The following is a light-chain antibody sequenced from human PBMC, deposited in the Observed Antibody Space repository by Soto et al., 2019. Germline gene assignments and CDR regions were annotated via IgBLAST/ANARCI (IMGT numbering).Light chain of an antibody. J-gene: IGKJ1*01. CDR3: QQSYSTPRT. V-gene: IGKV1-39*01. CDR2: DAS. CDR1: QDISNY. Sequence: DIQMTQSPSSLSASVGDRVTITCQASQDISNYLNWYQQKPGKAPKLLIYDASTLRSEVPSRFSGSGSGTDFTLTISSLQPEDFTTYFCQQSYSTPRTFGQGTKVDNK.